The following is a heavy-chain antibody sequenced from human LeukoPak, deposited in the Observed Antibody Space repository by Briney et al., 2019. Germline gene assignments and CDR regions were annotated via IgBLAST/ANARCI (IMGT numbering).Heavy chain of an antibody. Sequence: SETLSLTCTVSGGSISSSSYYWGWIRQPPGKGLEWIGSIYYSGSTYYNPSLKSRVTISVDTSKNQFSLKLSSVTAADTAVYYCARDLVPAPIPYNWFDPWGQGTLVTVSS. D-gene: IGHD2-2*01. CDR3: ARDLVPAPIPYNWFDP. CDR1: GGSISSSSYY. V-gene: IGHV4-39*07. J-gene: IGHJ5*02. CDR2: IYYSGST.